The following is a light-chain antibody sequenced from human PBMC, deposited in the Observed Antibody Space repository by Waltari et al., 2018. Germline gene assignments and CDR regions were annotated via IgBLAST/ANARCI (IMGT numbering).Light chain of an antibody. CDR3: STWDDSLGGPV. J-gene: IGLJ3*02. CDR1: SSNIGINS. Sequence: QPVLTQPPSASGTPGQRVTISCSGSSSNIGINSIYWFQQPPGTAPKLLIYRNNQWPSGVPDRFSGYKSGTSASLASSGLQSEDEADYYCSTWDDSLGGPVFGGGTKLTVL. V-gene: IGLV1-47*01. CDR2: RNN.